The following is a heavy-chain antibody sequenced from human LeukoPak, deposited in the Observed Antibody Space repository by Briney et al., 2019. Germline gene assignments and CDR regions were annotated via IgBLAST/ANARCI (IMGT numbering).Heavy chain of an antibody. CDR3: ARDPRPDYYYGTDV. V-gene: IGHV3-30-3*01. CDR2: ISYDGSNK. J-gene: IGHJ6*02. CDR1: GFTFSSYA. Sequence: GGSLRLSCAASGFTFSSYAMHWVRQAPGKGLEWVAVISYDGSNKYYADSVKGRFTISRDNSKNTLYLQMNSLRAEDTAVYYCARDPRPDYYYGTDVWGQGTTVTVSS.